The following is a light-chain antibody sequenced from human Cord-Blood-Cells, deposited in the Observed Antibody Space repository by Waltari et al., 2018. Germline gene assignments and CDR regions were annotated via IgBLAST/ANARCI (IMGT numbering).Light chain of an antibody. CDR3: SSYTSSSTWV. Sequence: QSALTQPASVSGSPGQSITISCTGTSSDVVGYNHVSWYQQHPGKAPKLMIYDVSQRTSGVSNRFSGSKSGNAASLTISGLQAEDEADYYCSSYTSSSTWVFGGGTKLTVL. CDR1: SSDVVGYNH. J-gene: IGLJ3*02. V-gene: IGLV2-14*01. CDR2: DVS.